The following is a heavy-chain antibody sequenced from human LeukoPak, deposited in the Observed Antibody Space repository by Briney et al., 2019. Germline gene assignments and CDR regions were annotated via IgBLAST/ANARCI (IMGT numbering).Heavy chain of an antibody. Sequence: GGSLRLSCAACGFTFSSYSMNLVRQAPGKGLEWVSSISSSSSYIYYADSVKGRFTISRDNAKNSLYLQMNSLRAEDTAVYYCARYDYYDSSGYYEGPGYWGQGTLVTVSS. CDR1: GFTFSSYS. J-gene: IGHJ4*02. CDR2: ISSSSSYI. D-gene: IGHD3-22*01. CDR3: ARYDYYDSSGYYEGPGY. V-gene: IGHV3-21*01.